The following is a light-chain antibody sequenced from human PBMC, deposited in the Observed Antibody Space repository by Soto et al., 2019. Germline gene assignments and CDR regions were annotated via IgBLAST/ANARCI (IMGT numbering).Light chain of an antibody. CDR3: QQTYSTPQT. Sequence: DIQMTQSPSSLSASVGDRVTITCRASQSISSYLNWYQQKPGRAPKLLIYAASRLQSGVPSRFSGSGSGTDFTLTISTLQPEDFATYYCQQTYSTPQTFGQGTKV. V-gene: IGKV1-39*01. J-gene: IGKJ1*01. CDR2: AAS. CDR1: QSISSY.